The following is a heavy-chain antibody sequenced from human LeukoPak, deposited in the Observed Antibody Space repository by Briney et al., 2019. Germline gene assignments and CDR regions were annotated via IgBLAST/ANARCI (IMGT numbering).Heavy chain of an antibody. J-gene: IGHJ3*02. V-gene: IGHV4-38-2*02. CDR3: ARDSPVIRAFDI. CDR1: GYSISSGYY. Sequence: PSETLSLTCTVSGYSISSGYYWGWIRQPPGKGLEWIGNIYHSGNTYYNPSLKSRVTMSIDTSKNQFSLKLTSVTAADTAVYYCARDSPVIRAFDIWGQGTMVTVSS. CDR2: IYHSGNT. D-gene: IGHD3-16*02.